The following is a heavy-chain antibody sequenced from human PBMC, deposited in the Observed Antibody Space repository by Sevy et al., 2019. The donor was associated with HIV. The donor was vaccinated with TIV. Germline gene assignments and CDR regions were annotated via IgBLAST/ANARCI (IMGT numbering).Heavy chain of an antibody. CDR1: GFIFSGYS. CDR2: ISSSSDII. D-gene: IGHD6-25*01. V-gene: IGHV3-48*02. Sequence: GGSLRLSCAVSGFIFSGYSMNWVRQAPGKGLEWVSYISSSSDIIYYADSVKGRFTISRDNARNSLYLQMNSLRDEDTAVYYCARTIAAAETFDYWGQGAPVTVSS. J-gene: IGHJ4*02. CDR3: ARTIAAAETFDY.